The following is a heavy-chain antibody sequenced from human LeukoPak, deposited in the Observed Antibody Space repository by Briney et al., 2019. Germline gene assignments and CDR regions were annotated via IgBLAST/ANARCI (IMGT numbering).Heavy chain of an antibody. J-gene: IGHJ3*02. D-gene: IGHD6-19*01. V-gene: IGHV1-2*06. CDR1: GYTFTGYY. CDR3: ARGHSSGWYPHDAFDI. CDR2: INPNSGGT. Sequence: ASVKVSCKASGYTFTGYYMHWVRQAPGQGLEWMGRINPNSGGTNYAQKFQGRVTMTRDTSISTAYMELSRLRSDDTAVYYCARGHSSGWYPHDAFDIWGQGTMVTVSS.